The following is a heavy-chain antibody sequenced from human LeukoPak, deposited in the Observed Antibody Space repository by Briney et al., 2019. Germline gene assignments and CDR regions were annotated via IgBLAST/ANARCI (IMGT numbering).Heavy chain of an antibody. D-gene: IGHD4-17*01. CDR1: GYTFINSA. Sequence: RGASVKVSCKTSGYTFINSAMHWVRQAPGQGLEWMAWINTGNGNTKYSQKFQGRATITRDTSATTAYMELSSLTSGDTAVYYCARGPTDYANWFDPWGQGTLVTVSS. J-gene: IGHJ5*02. CDR3: ARGPTDYANWFDP. V-gene: IGHV1-3*04. CDR2: INTGNGNT.